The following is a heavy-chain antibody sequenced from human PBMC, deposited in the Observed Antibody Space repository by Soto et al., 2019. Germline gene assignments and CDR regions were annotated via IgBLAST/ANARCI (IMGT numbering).Heavy chain of an antibody. CDR3: ARAGRYDFWSGYPDYYYYYGMDV. J-gene: IGHJ6*02. V-gene: IGHV3-48*02. Sequence: GSLRLSCAASGFTFSSYSMNWVRQAPGKGLEWVSYISSSSSTIYYADSVKGRFTISRDNAKNSLYLQMNSLRDEDTAVYYCARAGRYDFWSGYPDYYYYYGMDVWGQGTTVTVSS. CDR2: ISSSSSTI. D-gene: IGHD3-3*01. CDR1: GFTFSSYS.